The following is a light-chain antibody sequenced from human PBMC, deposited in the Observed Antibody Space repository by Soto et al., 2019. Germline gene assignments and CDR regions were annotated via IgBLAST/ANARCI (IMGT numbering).Light chain of an antibody. CDR3: QQYYTTWT. J-gene: IGKJ5*01. CDR1: QSILLSPNNKNY. CDR2: WAS. Sequence: DIVMTQSPDSLAVSLGERATINCKSSQSILLSPNNKNYLTWYQQKPGQPPRLLIYWASIRESGVPDRFSGSGSATDFTLTISSLQAEDVAVYYCQQYYTTWTFGQGTRLEIK. V-gene: IGKV4-1*01.